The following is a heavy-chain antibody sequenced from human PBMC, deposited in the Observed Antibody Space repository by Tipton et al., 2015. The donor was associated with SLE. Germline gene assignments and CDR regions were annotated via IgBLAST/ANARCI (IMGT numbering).Heavy chain of an antibody. D-gene: IGHD4-11*01. V-gene: IGHV4-39*07. CDR1: GGSISSRSYY. J-gene: IGHJ4*02. Sequence: TLSLTCAVSGGSISSRSYYWGWIRQPPGKGLEWIGSIYYSVTTYYNPSLKSRVTISLDTSKNQFSLKLRSLTAADSAMYFCARMDYSQFQLLYFESWGQGILVTVSS. CDR2: IYYSVTT. CDR3: ARMDYSQFQLLYFES.